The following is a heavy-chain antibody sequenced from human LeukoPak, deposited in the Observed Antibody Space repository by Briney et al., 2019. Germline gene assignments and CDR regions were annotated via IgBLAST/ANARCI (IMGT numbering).Heavy chain of an antibody. CDR2: ISGSGAST. CDR3: AKSPAPLYLYYMDV. V-gene: IGHV3-23*01. CDR1: GFTFSSYA. Sequence: GGSLRLSCAASGFTFSSYAMSWVRQVPGKGLEWVSAISGSGASTCYADSVKGRFTISRDTSKNTLYLQMNSLRAEDTAVYYCAKSPAPLYLYYMDVWGKGTTVTVSS. J-gene: IGHJ6*03.